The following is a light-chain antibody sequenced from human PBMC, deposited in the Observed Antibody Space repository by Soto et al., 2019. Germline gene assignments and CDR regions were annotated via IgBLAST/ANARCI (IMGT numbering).Light chain of an antibody. CDR3: QQSYSTPYT. V-gene: IGKV1-39*01. J-gene: IGKJ2*01. CDR1: QSISRY. CDR2: AAS. Sequence: DIQITQSPSSLSASVGESVNITCRASQSISRYLNWYQLKPGKDPKLLIYAASSFQSGVPSRFSGSGSGTDFTLTISSLQPEDFATYYCQQSYSTPYTFGQGTKLEIK.